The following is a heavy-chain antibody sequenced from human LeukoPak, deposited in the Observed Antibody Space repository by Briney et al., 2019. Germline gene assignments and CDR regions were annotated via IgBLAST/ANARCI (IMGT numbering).Heavy chain of an antibody. J-gene: IGHJ4*02. CDR1: GFTFSDQY. CDR2: ISSSGNTI. Sequence: GGSLRLSCAASGFTFSDQYMSWIRQAPGKGLEWVSYISSSGNTIYNADSVKGRFTISRDNSKNTLYLQMNSLRAEDTAVYYCARAPPYCTNGVCYAPYYFDYWGQGTLVTVSS. V-gene: IGHV3-11*01. CDR3: ARAPPYCTNGVCYAPYYFDY. D-gene: IGHD2-8*01.